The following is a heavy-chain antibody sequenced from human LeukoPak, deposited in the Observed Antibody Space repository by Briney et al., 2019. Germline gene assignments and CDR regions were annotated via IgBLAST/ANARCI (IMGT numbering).Heavy chain of an antibody. V-gene: IGHV3-30*02. J-gene: IGHJ4*02. D-gene: IGHD2-15*01. Sequence: PGGSLRLSCAASGFAFSSYGMHWVRQAPGKGLEWVAFIRYDGSNKYYADSVKGRFTNSRDNSKNTLYLQMNSLRAEDTAVYYCAKSGDIVVVVAAVDYWGQGTLVTVSS. CDR3: AKSGDIVVVVAAVDY. CDR1: GFAFSSYG. CDR2: IRYDGSNK.